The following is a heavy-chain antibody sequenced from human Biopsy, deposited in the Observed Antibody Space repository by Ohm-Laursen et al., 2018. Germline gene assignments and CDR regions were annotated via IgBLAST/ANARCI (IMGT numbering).Heavy chain of an antibody. CDR3: ARVPLPGIGAAYQGRFLYGMDV. CDR2: ITQSGST. D-gene: IGHD6-13*01. J-gene: IGHJ6*02. CDR1: GGSFNGYF. Sequence: SETLSLTCAVYGGSFNGYFWSRIRQPPGKGLEWIGDITQSGSTNYSPSPKSRVTISVDPAKKQFSLSLRSVTAADTAVYYCARVPLPGIGAAYQGRFLYGMDVWGQGTTVSV. V-gene: IGHV4-34*01.